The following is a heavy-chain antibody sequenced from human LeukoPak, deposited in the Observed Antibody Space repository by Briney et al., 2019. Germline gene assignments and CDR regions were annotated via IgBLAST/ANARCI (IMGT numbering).Heavy chain of an antibody. CDR3: ARRMSGGFYFDY. CDR2: INSDGTST. D-gene: IGHD2-15*01. CDR1: GFTFSSYW. Sequence: GRSLRLSCAASGFTFSSYWMHWVRQAPGKGLVWVSRINSDGTSTSYADSVKGRFTISRDNAKNTLYLQMNSLRAEDTAVYYCARRMSGGFYFDYWGHGTLVTVSS. J-gene: IGHJ4*01. V-gene: IGHV3-74*01.